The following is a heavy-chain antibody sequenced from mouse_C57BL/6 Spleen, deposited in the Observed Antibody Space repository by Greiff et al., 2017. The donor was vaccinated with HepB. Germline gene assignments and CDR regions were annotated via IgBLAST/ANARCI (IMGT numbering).Heavy chain of an antibody. Sequence: QVQLKQPGAELVKPGASVKLSCKASGYTFTSYWMHWVKQRPGQGLEWIGMIHPNSGSTNYNEKFKSKATLTVDKSSSTAYMQLSSLTSEDSAVYYCARAYYSFYAMDYWGQGTSVTVSS. CDR1: GYTFTSYW. J-gene: IGHJ4*01. D-gene: IGHD2-12*01. V-gene: IGHV1-64*01. CDR2: IHPNSGST. CDR3: ARAYYSFYAMDY.